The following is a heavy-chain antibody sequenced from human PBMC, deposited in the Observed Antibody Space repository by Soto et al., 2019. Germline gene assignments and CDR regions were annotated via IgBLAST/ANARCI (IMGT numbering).Heavy chain of an antibody. V-gene: IGHV1-69*13. D-gene: IGHD5-12*01. CDR3: ARGVATRYYYYGMDV. J-gene: IGHJ6*02. CDR1: GGTFSSYA. Sequence: ASVKVSCKASGGTFSSYAISWVRQAPGQGLEWMGGIIPIFGTANYAQKFQGRVTITADESTSTAYMELSSLRSEGTAVYYCARGVATRYYYYGMDVWGQGTTVTVSS. CDR2: IIPIFGTA.